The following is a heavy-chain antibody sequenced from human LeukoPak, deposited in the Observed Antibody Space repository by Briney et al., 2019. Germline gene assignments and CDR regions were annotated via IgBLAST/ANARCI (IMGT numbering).Heavy chain of an antibody. Sequence: GGSLRLSCAASGFIFSSYAMHWVRQAPGKGLEWVSAISGSGGSTYYADSVKGRFTISRDNSKNTLYLQMNSLRAEDTAVYYCAKKRGADMVRGVTFDYWGQGTLVTVSS. CDR2: ISGSGGST. V-gene: IGHV3-23*01. CDR3: AKKRGADMVRGVTFDY. J-gene: IGHJ4*02. CDR1: GFIFSSYA. D-gene: IGHD3-10*01.